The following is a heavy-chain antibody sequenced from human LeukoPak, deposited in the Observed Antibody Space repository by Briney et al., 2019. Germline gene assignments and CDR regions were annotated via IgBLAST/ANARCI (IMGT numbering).Heavy chain of an antibody. CDR1: GDSINSYY. D-gene: IGHD3-22*01. CDR3: ARDGYYFDSSGYYF. Sequence: SETLSLTCSVSGDSINSYYWSWIRQPAGKGLEWIGRFSTTGNTYYNPSLKSRVTMSVDTSKNQFSLKLRSVTAADTAVYYCARDGYYFDSSGYYFWGQGTLVTVSS. V-gene: IGHV4-4*07. J-gene: IGHJ4*02. CDR2: FSTTGNT.